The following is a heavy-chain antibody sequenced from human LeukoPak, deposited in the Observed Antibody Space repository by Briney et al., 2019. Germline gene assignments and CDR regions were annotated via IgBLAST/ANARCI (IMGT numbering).Heavy chain of an antibody. V-gene: IGHV1-2*02. CDR2: INPNSGGT. Sequence: GASVKVSCKASGYTFTGYYMHWVRQAPGQGLEWMGWINPNSGGTNYAQKFQGRVTMTRDTSISTAYMELSRLRSDDTAVYYCAKGMIVVVITTPVHYWGQGTLVTVSS. CDR1: GYTFTGYY. CDR3: AKGMIVVVITTPVHY. D-gene: IGHD3-22*01. J-gene: IGHJ4*02.